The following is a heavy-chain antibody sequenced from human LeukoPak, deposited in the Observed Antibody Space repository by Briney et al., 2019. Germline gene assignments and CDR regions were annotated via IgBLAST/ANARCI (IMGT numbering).Heavy chain of an antibody. CDR3: AKLVDYCEGRTCFTTYYYTDI. J-gene: IGHJ6*03. D-gene: IGHD4-17*01. CDR2: ISVGGGDT. V-gene: IGHV3-23*01. Sequence: PGGSLRLSCAASGFTFSSYSMNWVRQAPGKGLEWVSSISVGGGDTFASDSVKGRFTITRENSKNTLYLQMTGLRVEDTAVYFCAKLVDYCEGRTCFTTYYYTDIWGKGTTVTVSS. CDR1: GFTFSSYS.